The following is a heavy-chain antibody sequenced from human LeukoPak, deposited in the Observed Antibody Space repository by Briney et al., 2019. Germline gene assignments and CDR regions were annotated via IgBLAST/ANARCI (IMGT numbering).Heavy chain of an antibody. D-gene: IGHD2-2*01. CDR1: GGSFSGCY. Sequence: SETLSLTCAVYGGSFSGCYWSWIRQPPGKGLEWIGEINHSGSTNYNPSLKSRVTISVDTSKNQFSLKLSSVTAADTAVYYCATYVGYCSSTSCYVPIWDYYYMDVWGKGTTVTVSS. CDR3: ATYVGYCSSTSCYVPIWDYYYMDV. V-gene: IGHV4-34*01. J-gene: IGHJ6*03. CDR2: INHSGST.